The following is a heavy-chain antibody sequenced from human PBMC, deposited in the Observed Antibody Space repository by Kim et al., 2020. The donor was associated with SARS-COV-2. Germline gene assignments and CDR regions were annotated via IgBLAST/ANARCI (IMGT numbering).Heavy chain of an antibody. D-gene: IGHD3-16*01. CDR3: AKGYGNSVSSFDY. CDR1: GFTFGSYS. Sequence: GGSLRLSCAASGFTFGSYSMSWVRQAPGKGPEWVSAISGSADVTNYADSVKGRFTISRDNSKNARYLQMTGLRADDTAVYYCAKGYGNSVSSFDYWGQGT. V-gene: IGHV3-23*01. CDR2: ISGSADVT. J-gene: IGHJ4*02.